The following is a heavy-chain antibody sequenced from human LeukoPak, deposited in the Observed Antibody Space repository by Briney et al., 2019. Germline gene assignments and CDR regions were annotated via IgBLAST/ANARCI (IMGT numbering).Heavy chain of an antibody. J-gene: IGHJ3*02. CDR1: GFTFTYAW. CDR2: ISHSSTYI. Sequence: GGSLRLSCAASGFTFTYAWMSWVRQAPGKGLEWVSSISHSSTYIYYADSVKGRFTISRDNAKNSLYLQMNSLRAEDTALYYCARIDTYYYDSSGYYSAFDIWGQGTIVTVSS. D-gene: IGHD3-22*01. CDR3: ARIDTYYYDSSGYYSAFDI. V-gene: IGHV3-21*04.